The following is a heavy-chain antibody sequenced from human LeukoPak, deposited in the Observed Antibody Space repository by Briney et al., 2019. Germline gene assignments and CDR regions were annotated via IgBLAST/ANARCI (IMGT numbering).Heavy chain of an antibody. Sequence: PGGSLRLSCAASGFTFSNYWMNWVRQAPGKGLEWVANIQQAGSEKYYVDSVKGRFTISRDNAKKSLYMQMNSLRAEDTAVYYCARAGITMVRGPPLYYYYGMDVWGQGTTVTVSS. J-gene: IGHJ6*02. V-gene: IGHV3-7*01. D-gene: IGHD3-10*01. CDR2: IQQAGSEK. CDR3: ARAGITMVRGPPLYYYYGMDV. CDR1: GFTFSNYW.